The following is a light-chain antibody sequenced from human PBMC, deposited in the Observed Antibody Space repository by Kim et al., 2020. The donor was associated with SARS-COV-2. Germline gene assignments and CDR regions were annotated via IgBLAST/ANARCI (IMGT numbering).Light chain of an antibody. Sequence: ALGQKVRITGKGDRLRIYFATWSQLKTGQAPILCSYGKNHRPSGMQARFSASSPGETASVSITGTQTGDEADIYCNPRDSNEALVFGGGTQLTVL. CDR3: NPRDSNEALV. J-gene: IGLJ2*01. CDR1: RLRIYF. V-gene: IGLV3-19*01. CDR2: GKN.